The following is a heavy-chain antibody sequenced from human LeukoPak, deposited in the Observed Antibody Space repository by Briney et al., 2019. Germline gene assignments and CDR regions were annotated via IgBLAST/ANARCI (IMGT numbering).Heavy chain of an antibody. D-gene: IGHD2-15*01. Sequence: SVKVSCKASGGTLSSYAISWVRQAPRQGLEWMGGIIPIFGTANYAQKFQGRVTITADKSTSTAYMELSSLRSEDTAVYYCARGGEEYCSGGSCYSAGLYGMDVWGKGTTVTVSS. J-gene: IGHJ6*04. CDR1: GGTLSSYA. CDR3: ARGGEEYCSGGSCYSAGLYGMDV. CDR2: IIPIFGTA. V-gene: IGHV1-69*06.